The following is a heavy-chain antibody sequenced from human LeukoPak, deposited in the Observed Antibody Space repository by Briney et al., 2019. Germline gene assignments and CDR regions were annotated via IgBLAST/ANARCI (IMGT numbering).Heavy chain of an antibody. J-gene: IGHJ3*02. D-gene: IGHD2-21*01. CDR3: AIRVTDVVVIADDAFDI. CDR1: GGSISSSSYY. V-gene: IGHV4-39*01. Sequence: SETLSLTCTVSGGSISSSSYYWGWIRQPPGKGLEWIGSLYYSGSSYYNPSLKSRVIISEDTSKNQFSLRLSSVTAAGTAVYYCAIRVTDVVVIADDAFDIWGQGTMVTVS. CDR2: LYYSGSS.